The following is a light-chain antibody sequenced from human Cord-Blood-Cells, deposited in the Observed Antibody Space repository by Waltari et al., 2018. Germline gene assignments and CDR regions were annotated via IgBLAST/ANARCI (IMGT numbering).Light chain of an antibody. CDR1: QSISSY. J-gene: IGKJ3*01. V-gene: IGKV1-39*01. CDR3: QQIYSTPFT. Sequence: DIQMTQSPSSLSASVGDRVTITCRASQSISSYLNWYQQKPGKAPKLLIYAASSLQSGVPSRFSGSGSGTDFTLTISSLQPEDFATYYSQQIYSTPFTFGPGTKVDIK. CDR2: AAS.